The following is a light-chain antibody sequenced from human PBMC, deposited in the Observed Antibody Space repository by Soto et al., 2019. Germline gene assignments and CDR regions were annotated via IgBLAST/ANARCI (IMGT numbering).Light chain of an antibody. J-gene: IGKJ2*01. Sequence: ETVMTQSPGTLSMSPGERATLSCRASQSVSIHLAWYQQKPGQSPRLLIYAASTRATGIPARFSGSGSGTEFTLTISSLQSEDFAVYYCQQYNNWPYTFGQGTKLEIK. V-gene: IGKV3-15*01. CDR3: QQYNNWPYT. CDR2: AAS. CDR1: QSVSIH.